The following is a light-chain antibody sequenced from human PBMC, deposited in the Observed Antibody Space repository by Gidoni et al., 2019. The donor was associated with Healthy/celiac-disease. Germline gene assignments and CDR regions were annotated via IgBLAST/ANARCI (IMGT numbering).Light chain of an antibody. V-gene: IGKV3-11*01. J-gene: IGKJ1*01. CDR3: QQRSNWRT. CDR2: DAS. Sequence: DIVLTQSTATLSLSPGERATLSCRASQSVSSYLAWYQQKPGQAPRLLIYDASNRATGIPARCSGSGSGTDVTLTSSSREPEDFAVYYCQQRSNWRTFGQXTKVEIK. CDR1: QSVSSY.